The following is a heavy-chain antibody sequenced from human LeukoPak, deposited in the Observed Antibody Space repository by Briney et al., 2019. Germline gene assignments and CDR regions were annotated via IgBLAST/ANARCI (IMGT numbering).Heavy chain of an antibody. Sequence: PSETLSLTCTVSGGSISSYYWSWIRQPPGKGLEWIRNIYYSGSTNYNPSLRSRVTISVDTSKNQFSLKLSSVTAADTAVYYCARHDRTSGNYYDFDYWGQGTLVTVSS. V-gene: IGHV4-59*08. CDR1: GGSISSYY. J-gene: IGHJ4*02. D-gene: IGHD1-26*01. CDR2: IYYSGST. CDR3: ARHDRTSGNYYDFDY.